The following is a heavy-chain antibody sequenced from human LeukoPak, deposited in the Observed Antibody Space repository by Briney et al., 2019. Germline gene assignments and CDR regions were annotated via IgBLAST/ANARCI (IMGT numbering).Heavy chain of an antibody. D-gene: IGHD1-26*01. J-gene: IGHJ5*02. Sequence: GGSLRLSCAASGFTFSDYYMSWIRQAPGKGLEWVSYISSSSSYTNYADSVEGRFTISRDNAKNSLYLQMNSLRAEDTAVYYCARDFVGAISWFDPWGQGTLVTVSS. CDR2: ISSSSSYT. CDR1: GFTFSDYY. CDR3: ARDFVGAISWFDP. V-gene: IGHV3-11*05.